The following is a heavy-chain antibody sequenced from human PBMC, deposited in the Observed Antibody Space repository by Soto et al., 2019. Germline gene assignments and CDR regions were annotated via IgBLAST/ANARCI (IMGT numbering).Heavy chain of an antibody. CDR3: ARGSKGDYHLWRAAHY. CDR2: IYPGDSDT. J-gene: IGHJ4*02. D-gene: IGHD3-3*01. CDR1: GYSFTSYW. V-gene: IGHV5-51*01. Sequence: PGESLKISCKGSGYSFTSYWIGWVRQMPGKGLEWMGIIYPGDSDTRYSPSFQGQVTISADKSISTAYLQWSSLKASDTAMYYCARGSKGDYHLWRAAHYSGQRTLDTVSS.